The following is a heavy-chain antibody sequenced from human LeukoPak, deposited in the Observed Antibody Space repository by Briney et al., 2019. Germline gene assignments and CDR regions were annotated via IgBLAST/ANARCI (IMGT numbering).Heavy chain of an antibody. CDR3: ARLVLTYYDYVWGSYRPYYFDY. CDR1: GGSFSGYY. V-gene: IGHV4-34*01. J-gene: IGHJ4*02. D-gene: IGHD3-16*02. Sequence: PSETLSLTCAVYGGSFSGYYWSWIRQPPGKGLEWIGEINHSGSTNYNPSLKSRVTISVDTSKNQFSLKLSSVTAADTAVYYCARLVLTYYDYVWGSYRPYYFDYWGQGTLVTVSS. CDR2: INHSGST.